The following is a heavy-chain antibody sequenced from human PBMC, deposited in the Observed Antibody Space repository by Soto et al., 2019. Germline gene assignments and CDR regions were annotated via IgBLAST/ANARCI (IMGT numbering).Heavy chain of an antibody. V-gene: IGHV1-24*01. CDR1: GYTLNEVA. Sequence: QVPLVQSGAEVKKPGASVKVSCKVSGYTLNEVAMHWVRQAPGKGLEWLGGFDPDEAETIYAQHFQGRVTMTDDTSTDTVYMQLSSLRSEDTALYFCTTYHGDYNFDHWGQGTLVTVSS. J-gene: IGHJ5*02. D-gene: IGHD4-17*01. CDR3: TTYHGDYNFDH. CDR2: FDPDEAET.